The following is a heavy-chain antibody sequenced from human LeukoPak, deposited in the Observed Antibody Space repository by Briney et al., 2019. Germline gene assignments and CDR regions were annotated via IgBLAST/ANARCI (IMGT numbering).Heavy chain of an antibody. CDR2: MNPNSGNT. J-gene: IGHJ3*02. V-gene: IGHV1-8*02. Sequence: ASVKVSCKASGYTFTGYYMHWVRQAPGQGLEWMGWMNPNSGNTGYAQNFQGRVTMTRDTSTSTVYMELSSLRSEDTAICYCARIRDGYNDAYDIWGQGTVVTVPS. CDR3: ARIRDGYNDAYDI. D-gene: IGHD5-24*01. CDR1: GYTFTGYY.